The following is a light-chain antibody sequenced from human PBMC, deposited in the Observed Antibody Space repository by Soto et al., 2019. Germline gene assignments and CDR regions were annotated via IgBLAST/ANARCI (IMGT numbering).Light chain of an antibody. CDR3: QHYNNWPQT. Sequence: EIVMTQSPATLSVSPGERATLSCRASQSVSSNLAWYQQKPGQAPRLLIYGVTTRATGIPARFSGSGSGTEFTLTISSLQSEDFALYYCQHYNNWPQTFGQGTKLEIK. CDR1: QSVSSN. CDR2: GVT. J-gene: IGKJ2*01. V-gene: IGKV3-15*01.